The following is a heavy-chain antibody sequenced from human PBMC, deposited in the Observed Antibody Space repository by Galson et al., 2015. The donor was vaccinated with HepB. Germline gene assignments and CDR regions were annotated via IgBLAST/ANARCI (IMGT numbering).Heavy chain of an antibody. V-gene: IGHV3-66*01. Sequence: SLRLSCAASGFTVSSNYMSWVRQAPGKGLEWVSVIYSGGSTYYADSVKGRFTISRDNYKNTLYLQMNSLSAEDTAVYYCASPFSIGYGNYGMDVWGQGTTVTVSS. CDR2: IYSGGST. J-gene: IGHJ6*02. D-gene: IGHD4-17*01. CDR3: ASPFSIGYGNYGMDV. CDR1: GFTVSSNY.